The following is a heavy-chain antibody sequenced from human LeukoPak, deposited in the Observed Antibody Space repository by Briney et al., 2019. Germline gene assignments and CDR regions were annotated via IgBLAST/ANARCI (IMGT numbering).Heavy chain of an antibody. V-gene: IGHV1-18*01. Sequence: ASVKVSCKASGYTFTSYGISWVRQAPGQGLEWMGWISAYNGNTNYAQKLQGRVTMTTDTSTSTAYMELRSLRSDDTAVYYCARDSSSWERRGEFGYWGQGTLVTASS. CDR1: GYTFTSYG. D-gene: IGHD6-13*01. J-gene: IGHJ4*02. CDR3: ARDSSSWERRGEFGY. CDR2: ISAYNGNT.